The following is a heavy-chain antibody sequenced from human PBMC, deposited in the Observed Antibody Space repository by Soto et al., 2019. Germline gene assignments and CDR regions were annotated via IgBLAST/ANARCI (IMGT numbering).Heavy chain of an antibody. Sequence: QVQLVQSGAEVKKPGSSVKVSCKASGGTFSSYTISWVRQAPGQGLEWMGRIIPILGIANYAQKFQGRVTITADKSTSTAYMELSSLRSEDTAVYYCARDKLHIDYYYYMDVWGKGTTVTVSS. CDR1: GGTFSSYT. D-gene: IGHD2-21*01. CDR3: ARDKLHIDYYYYMDV. CDR2: IIPILGIA. V-gene: IGHV1-69*08. J-gene: IGHJ6*03.